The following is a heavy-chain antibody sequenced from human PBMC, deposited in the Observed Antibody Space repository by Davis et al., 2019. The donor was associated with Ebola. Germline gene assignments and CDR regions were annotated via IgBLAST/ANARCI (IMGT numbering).Heavy chain of an antibody. CDR2: INTNAGNP. J-gene: IGHJ6*02. D-gene: IGHD3-3*01. Sequence: AASVTVSCKASGYTFTWYGIHWVRQAPGQGLEWMGWINTNAGNPTYGQGLTGRFVFSLDTSVSTAYLQISGLTVEDTAVYYCARDFWSGYSSNGLDVWGQGTTVTVSS. CDR1: GYTFTWYG. CDR3: ARDFWSGYSSNGLDV. V-gene: IGHV7-4-1*02.